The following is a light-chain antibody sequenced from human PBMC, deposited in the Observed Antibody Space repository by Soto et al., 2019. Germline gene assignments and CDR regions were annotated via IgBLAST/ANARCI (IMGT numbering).Light chain of an antibody. J-gene: IGLJ1*01. CDR2: DVT. V-gene: IGLV2-14*03. CDR3: SSYKSTSTPYV. Sequence: QSVLTQPASVAGSPGQAITISCTGTSSDIGSYNYVSWYQQHPGKAPKLIIYDVTNRPAGISSRFSASKSGDTASLTISVLHADDEADYFCSSYKSTSTPYVFGTGTKVTVL. CDR1: SSDIGSYNY.